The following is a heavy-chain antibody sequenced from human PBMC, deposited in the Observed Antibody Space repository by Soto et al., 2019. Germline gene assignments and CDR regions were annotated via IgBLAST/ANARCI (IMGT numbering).Heavy chain of an antibody. CDR3: ALTRSSGWFKGYYYFDY. J-gene: IGHJ4*02. CDR1: GGTFSSYT. CDR2: IIPILGIA. V-gene: IGHV1-69*10. D-gene: IGHD6-19*01. Sequence: GASVKVSCKASGGTFSSYTISWVRQAPGQGLEWMGGIIPILGIANYAQKFQGRVTITADKSTSTAYMELSSLRSEDTAVYYCALTRSSGWFKGYYYFDYWGQGTLVTV.